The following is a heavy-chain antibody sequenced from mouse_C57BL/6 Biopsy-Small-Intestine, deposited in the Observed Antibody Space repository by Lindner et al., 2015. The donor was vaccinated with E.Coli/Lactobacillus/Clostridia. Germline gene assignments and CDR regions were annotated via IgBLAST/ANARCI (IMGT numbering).Heavy chain of an antibody. CDR2: ISTLNGDT. CDR3: ILRTGYQLLPSDGFDV. D-gene: IGHD1-1*01. J-gene: IGHJ1*01. CDR1: DYSLNRDS. Sequence: SVKVSCKASDYSLNRDSVTWVRQAPGQGLEWMGWISTLNGDTKYAQRFQGRVTMTTNTSTNTAHMELRGLTSDDTAVYYCILRTGYQLLPSDGFDVWGQGTTVTVSS. V-gene: IGHV14-4*02.